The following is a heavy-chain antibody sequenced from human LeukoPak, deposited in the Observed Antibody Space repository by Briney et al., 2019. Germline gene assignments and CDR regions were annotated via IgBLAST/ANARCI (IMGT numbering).Heavy chain of an antibody. V-gene: IGHV4-59*11. J-gene: IGHJ5*02. CDR3: AMGHDQLLLHNWFDP. D-gene: IGHD2-2*01. CDR1: GGSLGVHY. CDR2: VYHTGRT. Sequence: SETLSLTCTLSGGSLGVHYWSWIRQPPGKQLEWIGYVYHTGRTNYPPSLRSRVTMSVDAPKHRISLDLTSVTAADTAVYYCAMGHDQLLLHNWFDPWGQGIPVIVSS.